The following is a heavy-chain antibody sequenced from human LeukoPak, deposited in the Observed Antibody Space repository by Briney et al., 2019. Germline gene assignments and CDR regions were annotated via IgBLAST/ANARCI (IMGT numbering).Heavy chain of an antibody. Sequence: PGGSLRLSCAASGFTFSSYGMHWVRQAPGKGLEWVAVIWYDGSNKYYADSVKGRFTISRDNSKNTLYLQMNSLRAEDTAVYYCARDIAVAGTYYYYYGMDVWGQGTTVTVSS. CDR2: IWYDGSNK. CDR1: GFTFSSYG. D-gene: IGHD6-19*01. CDR3: ARDIAVAGTYYYYYGMDV. J-gene: IGHJ6*02. V-gene: IGHV3-33*01.